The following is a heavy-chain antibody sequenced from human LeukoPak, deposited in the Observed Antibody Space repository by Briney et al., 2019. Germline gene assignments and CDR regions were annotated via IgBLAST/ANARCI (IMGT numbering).Heavy chain of an antibody. CDR1: GGSISITSYY. V-gene: IGHV4-39*01. D-gene: IGHD6-19*01. J-gene: IGHJ4*02. CDR3: ARHSVSGADDY. CDR2: VYYDGST. Sequence: PSETLSLTCTVSGGSISITSYYWAWIRQHPGKGLEWIASVYYDGSTYYTPSLKSRLTISADTSRNQFSLKMSSVTAADTAVYYCARHSVSGADDYWGQGSLVTVSS.